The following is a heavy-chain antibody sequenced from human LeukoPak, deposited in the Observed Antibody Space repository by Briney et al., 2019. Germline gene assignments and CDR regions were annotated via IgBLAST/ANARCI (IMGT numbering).Heavy chain of an antibody. Sequence: GGSLRLSCAASGFTFSSYSMNWVRQAPGKGLEWVSSISSSSSYIYYADSVKGRFTISRGNAKNSLYLQMNSLRAEDTAVYYCARNSGSAPFDYWGQGTLVTVSS. CDR3: ARNSGSAPFDY. D-gene: IGHD1-26*01. CDR2: ISSSSSYI. V-gene: IGHV3-21*01. CDR1: GFTFSSYS. J-gene: IGHJ4*02.